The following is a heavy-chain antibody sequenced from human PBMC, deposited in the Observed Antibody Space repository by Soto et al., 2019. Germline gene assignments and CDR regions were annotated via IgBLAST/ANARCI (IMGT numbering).Heavy chain of an antibody. J-gene: IGHJ4*02. Sequence: SETLSLTCAVSGGSISRGGYSWSWIRQPPGKGLEWIGYIYHSGSTYYNPSLKSRVTISVDRSKNQFSLKLSSVTAADTAVYYCARADGISWGQGTLVTVSS. CDR3: ARADGIS. CDR1: GGSISRGGYS. V-gene: IGHV4-30-2*01. CDR2: IYHSGST. D-gene: IGHD3-16*01.